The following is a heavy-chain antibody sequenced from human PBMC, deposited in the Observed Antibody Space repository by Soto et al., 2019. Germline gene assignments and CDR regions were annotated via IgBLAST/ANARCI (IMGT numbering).Heavy chain of an antibody. CDR3: ARESGWFGEFNYYYNGVDV. Sequence: QVQLQESGPGLVKPSQTLSLTCTVSGASISSGNFYWTWIRQPPGKGLEWIGYIFYSGTTYYNPSHPSRATISIEPSKNQFSLKLNSVTAADTAVYYWARESGWFGEFNYYYNGVDVWGQGTTVTVSS. V-gene: IGHV4-30-4*01. D-gene: IGHD3-10*01. CDR1: GASISSGNFY. J-gene: IGHJ6*02. CDR2: IFYSGTT.